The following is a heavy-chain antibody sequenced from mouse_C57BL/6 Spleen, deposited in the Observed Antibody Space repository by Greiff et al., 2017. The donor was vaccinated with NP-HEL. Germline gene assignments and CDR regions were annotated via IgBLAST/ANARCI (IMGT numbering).Heavy chain of an antibody. J-gene: IGHJ4*01. V-gene: IGHV1-9*01. D-gene: IGHD3-2*02. CDR3: ARIHSSGYEAMDY. CDR1: GSTFPGYW. Sequence: FQLHQSGAELMKPGASVKLSCKATGSTFPGYWLAWVKQRPGHGLEWIGELLPGSGSTNYNEKFKGKATFTADTSSNTAYMQLSSLTTEDSAIYYCARIHSSGYEAMDYWGQGTSVTVSS. CDR2: LLPGSGST.